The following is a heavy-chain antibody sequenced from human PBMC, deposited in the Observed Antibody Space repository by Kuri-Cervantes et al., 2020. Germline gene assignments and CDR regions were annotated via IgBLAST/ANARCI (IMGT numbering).Heavy chain of an antibody. D-gene: IGHD3-9*01. CDR1: GFTFDDYA. V-gene: IGHV3-9*01. Sequence: SLKISCAASGFTFDDYAMHWVRQAPGKGLEWVSGISWNSGSIGYADSVKGRFTISRDNAKNSLYLQMNSLRAEDTAVYYCARESQYYDILTGYYLDYWGQGTLVTVSS. CDR3: ARESQYYDILTGYYLDY. CDR2: ISWNSGSI. J-gene: IGHJ4*02.